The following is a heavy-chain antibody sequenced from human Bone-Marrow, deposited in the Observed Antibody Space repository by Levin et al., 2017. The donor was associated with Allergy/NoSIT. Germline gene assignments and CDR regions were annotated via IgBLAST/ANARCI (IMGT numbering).Heavy chain of an antibody. V-gene: IGHV3-23*01. Sequence: GGSLRLSCAASGFTISNYTMSWVRQAPGKGLEWVSGISASGDGAYYADSVKGRFTISRDNSKNTLYLQMNSLRPEDTAVYYCARPGNLGIVVIVAANPAPIDYWGQGALVTVSS. D-gene: IGHD2-15*01. J-gene: IGHJ4*02. CDR3: ARPGNLGIVVIVAANPAPIDY. CDR2: ISASGDGA. CDR1: GFTISNYT.